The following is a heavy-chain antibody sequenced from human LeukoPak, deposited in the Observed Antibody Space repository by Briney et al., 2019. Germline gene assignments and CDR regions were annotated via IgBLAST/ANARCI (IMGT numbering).Heavy chain of an antibody. J-gene: IGHJ4*02. Sequence: PGGSLRLSCAASGFTFSTYWMSWVRQAPGKGLERVANIKQDGSEKYYVDSVKGRFTISRDNAKNSLYLQMSSLRADDTAVYYCARDNYGDYVDYWGQGTLVTVSS. CDR1: GFTFSTYW. CDR2: IKQDGSEK. CDR3: ARDNYGDYVDY. V-gene: IGHV3-7*01. D-gene: IGHD4-17*01.